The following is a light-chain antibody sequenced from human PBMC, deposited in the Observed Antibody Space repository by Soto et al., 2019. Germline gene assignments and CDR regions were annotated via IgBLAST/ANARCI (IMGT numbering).Light chain of an antibody. Sequence: QSALTQPASVSGPPGQSITISCTGTSSDVGGYNYVSWYQQHPGKAPELMIYEVSNRPSGVSNRFSGSKSGNTASLTISGLQAEDEADYYCSSYTSSSTLGVFGTGTKVTV. CDR1: SSDVGGYNY. CDR2: EVS. J-gene: IGLJ1*01. CDR3: SSYTSSSTLGV. V-gene: IGLV2-14*01.